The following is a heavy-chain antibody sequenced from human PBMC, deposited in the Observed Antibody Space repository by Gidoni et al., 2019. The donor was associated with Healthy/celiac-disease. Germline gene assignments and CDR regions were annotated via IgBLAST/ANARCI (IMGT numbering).Heavy chain of an antibody. CDR1: GYPFTGYY. V-gene: IGHV1-2*02. D-gene: IGHD6-13*01. J-gene: IGHJ5*02. Sequence: QVQLVQSGAEVKKPGASVKVSCKASGYPFTGYYMHWVRQAPGQGLEWMGWINPNSGGTNYAQKFQGRVTMTRDTSISTAYMELSRLRSDDTAVYYCARGGYSSSWQGGDWFDPWGQGTLVTVSS. CDR3: ARGGYSSSWQGGDWFDP. CDR2: INPNSGGT.